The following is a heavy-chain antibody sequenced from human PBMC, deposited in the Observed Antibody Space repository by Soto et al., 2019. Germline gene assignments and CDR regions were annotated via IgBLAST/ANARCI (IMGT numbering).Heavy chain of an antibody. CDR3: ARCITLVRGVRSYGMDV. D-gene: IGHD3-10*01. CDR2: INGGNGDT. Sequence: GASVKVSCKASGYTFSSHATHWVRQAPGQRLEWMGWINGGNGDTKYSQKFQGRVTITRDTSASTAYMELSSLRSEDTAVYYCARCITLVRGVRSYGMDVWGQGTTVTVSS. V-gene: IGHV1-3*01. CDR1: GYTFSSHA. J-gene: IGHJ6*02.